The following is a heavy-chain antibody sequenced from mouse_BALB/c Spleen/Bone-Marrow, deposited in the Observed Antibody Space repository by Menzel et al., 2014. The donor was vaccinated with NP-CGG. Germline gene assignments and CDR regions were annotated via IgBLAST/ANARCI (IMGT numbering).Heavy chain of an antibody. Sequence: EVQLQQSGPELVKPGASVKISCKTSGYTFTSYVMHWVQQQPGQGLEWIGFINTYNDGSKNNEKVKVKGRLTLSKATSPAYMELSRLTAEDSGVNDCAKGGSYRYDFDYWGPGTTLTVSS. V-gene: IGHV1-14*01. D-gene: IGHD2-14*01. CDR2: INTYNDGS. CDR1: GYTFTSYV. J-gene: IGHJ2*01. CDR3: AKGGSYRYDFDY.